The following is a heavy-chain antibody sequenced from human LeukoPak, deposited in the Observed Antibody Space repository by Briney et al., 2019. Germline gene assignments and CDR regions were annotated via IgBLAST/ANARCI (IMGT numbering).Heavy chain of an antibody. V-gene: IGHV1-2*02. Sequence: GASVKVSCKPSGNIFTDYYMHWVGQAPGQGLEWMGWINPNGVTNYTQKTQGRGTMTRDTSLSTGYMEMSRLTSDDTAVYYCATEGGPAATRGLWSNWCDPWRQGTLVTVSS. D-gene: IGHD6-25*01. CDR3: ATEGGPAATRGLWSNWCDP. CDR1: GNIFTDYY. CDR2: INPNGVT. J-gene: IGHJ5*02.